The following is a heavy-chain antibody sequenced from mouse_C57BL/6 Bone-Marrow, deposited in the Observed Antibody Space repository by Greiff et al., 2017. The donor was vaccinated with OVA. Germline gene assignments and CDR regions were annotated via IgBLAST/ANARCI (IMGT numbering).Heavy chain of an antibody. CDR2: IDPSDSYT. V-gene: IGHV1-69*01. CDR1: GYTFTSYW. Sequence: QVQLKQPGAELVMPGASVKLSCKASGYTFTSYWMHWVKQRPGQGLEWIGEIDPSDSYTNYNQKFKGKSTLTVDKSSSTAYMQLSSLTSEDSAVYYCARRTPSIYYDYEDDWGQGTTLTVSS. J-gene: IGHJ2*01. CDR3: ARRTPSIYYDYEDD. D-gene: IGHD2-4*01.